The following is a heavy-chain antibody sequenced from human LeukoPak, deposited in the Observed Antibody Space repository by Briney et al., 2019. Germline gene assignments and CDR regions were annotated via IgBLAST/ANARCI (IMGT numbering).Heavy chain of an antibody. J-gene: IGHJ4*02. Sequence: GGSLRLSCAASGFIVSGNYMSWVRQAPGKGLEWVSVIYSGGSTYYADSVKGRFIISRDNSKNTLYLQMNSLRAEDTAVYYCARDLYSSSFYYFDYWGQGTLVTVSS. CDR3: ARDLYSSSFYYFDY. V-gene: IGHV3-53*01. D-gene: IGHD6-13*01. CDR2: IYSGGST. CDR1: GFIVSGNY.